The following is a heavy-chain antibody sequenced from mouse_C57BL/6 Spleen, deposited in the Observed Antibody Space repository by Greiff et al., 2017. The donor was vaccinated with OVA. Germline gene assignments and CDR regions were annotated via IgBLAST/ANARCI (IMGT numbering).Heavy chain of an antibody. CDR1: GFTFSDYG. J-gene: IGHJ4*01. Sequence: EVKLVESGGGLVKPGGSLKLSCAASGFTFSDYGMHWVRQAPEKGLEWVAYISSGSSNIYYAATVKGRFTISRDNAKNTLFRQMTSLRAEYTAMYYCARDSHYAMDYWGQGTSVTVSS. V-gene: IGHV5-17*01. CDR2: ISSGSSNI. CDR3: ARDSHYAMDY. D-gene: IGHD2-12*01.